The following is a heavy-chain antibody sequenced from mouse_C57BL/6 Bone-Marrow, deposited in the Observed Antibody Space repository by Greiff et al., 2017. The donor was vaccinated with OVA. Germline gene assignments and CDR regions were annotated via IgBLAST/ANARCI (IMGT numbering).Heavy chain of an antibody. CDR3: ARSAIVKGYWYFDV. CDR2: IHPNSGST. D-gene: IGHD2-5*01. J-gene: IGHJ1*03. V-gene: IGHV1-64*01. Sequence: QVQLQQPGAELVKPGASVKLSCKASGYTFTSYWMHWVKQRPGQGLEWIGMIHPNSGSTNYNEKFKSKATLTVDKSSSTAYMQLSSLTSEDSAVYYCARSAIVKGYWYFDVWGTGTTVTVSS. CDR1: GYTFTSYW.